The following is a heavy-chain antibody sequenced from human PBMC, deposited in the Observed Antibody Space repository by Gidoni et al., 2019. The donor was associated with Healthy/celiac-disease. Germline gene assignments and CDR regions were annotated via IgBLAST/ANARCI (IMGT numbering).Heavy chain of an antibody. Sequence: EVQLVESGGGLVKPGGSLRLSCAASGFTFSSYSMNWVRQAPGKGLEWVSSISSSSSYIYYADSVKGRFTISRDNAKNSLYLQMNSLRAEDTAVYYCAREKAGDYGQFDYWGQGTLVTVSS. CDR2: ISSSSSYI. J-gene: IGHJ4*02. D-gene: IGHD4-17*01. CDR3: AREKAGDYGQFDY. CDR1: GFTFSSYS. V-gene: IGHV3-21*01.